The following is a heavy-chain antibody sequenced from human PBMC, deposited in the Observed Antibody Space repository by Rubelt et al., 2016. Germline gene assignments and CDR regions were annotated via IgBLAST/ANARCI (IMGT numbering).Heavy chain of an antibody. V-gene: IGHV4-61*02. D-gene: IGHD6-13*01. CDR3: ARGWGSRWYYFDY. Sequence: QLQLQESGPGLVKPSETLSLTCTVSGGSISSSSYYWSWIRQSAGQGLEWIGRVDPSGSTNSNPSLKSRITMSVDTSKNQFSLKLHSVTAADTAVYFCARGWGSRWYYFDYWGQGILVTVSS. CDR1: GGSISSSSYY. CDR2: VDPSGST. J-gene: IGHJ4*02.